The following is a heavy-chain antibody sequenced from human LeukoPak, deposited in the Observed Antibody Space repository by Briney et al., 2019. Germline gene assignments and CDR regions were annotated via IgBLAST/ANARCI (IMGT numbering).Heavy chain of an antibody. CDR2: IRYDGSNK. D-gene: IGHD3-10*01. V-gene: IGHV3-33*08. J-gene: IGHJ5*02. CDR3: ARSPEKGVCGLNWFDP. Sequence: GGSLRLSCAASGFTFSTYWMSWVRQAPGKGLEWVAFIRYDGSNKYYADSVKGRFTISRDNSKNTLYLQMNSLRAEDTAVYYCARSPEKGVCGLNWFDPWGQGTLVTVSS. CDR1: GFTFSTYW.